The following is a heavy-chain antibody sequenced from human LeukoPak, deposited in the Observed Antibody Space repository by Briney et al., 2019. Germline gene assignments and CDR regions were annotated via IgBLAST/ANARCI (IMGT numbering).Heavy chain of an antibody. CDR2: FDPEDGET. CDR3: ATGPYDFWSGYYTAY. CDR1: GYTLTELS. Sequence: ASVKVSCKVSGYTLTELSMHWVRQAPGKGLEWMGGFDPEDGETTYVQKFQGRVTMTEDTSTDIAYMELSSLRSEDTAVYYCATGPYDFWSGYYTAYWGQGTLVTVSS. J-gene: IGHJ4*02. D-gene: IGHD3-3*01. V-gene: IGHV1-24*01.